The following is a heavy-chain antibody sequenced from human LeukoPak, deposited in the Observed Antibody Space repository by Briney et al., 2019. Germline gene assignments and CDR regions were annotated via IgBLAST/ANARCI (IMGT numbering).Heavy chain of an antibody. V-gene: IGHV3-30*02. CDR1: GFSFSSYG. J-gene: IGHJ4*02. CDR3: ARRPYYYDSLDY. Sequence: PGGSLRLSCAASGFSFSSYGMHWVRQAPGKGLEWVAFIRYDGSNKYYADSVKGRFTISRDNTKNTLYLQMNSLRGEDTAVYYCARRPYYYDSLDYWGQGTLVTVSS. D-gene: IGHD3-22*01. CDR2: IRYDGSNK.